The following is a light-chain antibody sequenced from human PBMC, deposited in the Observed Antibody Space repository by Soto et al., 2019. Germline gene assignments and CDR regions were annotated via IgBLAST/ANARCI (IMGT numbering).Light chain of an antibody. CDR2: GAS. CDR3: QQYGSSPLT. Sequence: DIVLTRSPSTQCLSPRGRPTLSRKASQSVSSSYLAWYQQKPGQAPRLLIYGASSRATGIPDRFSGSGSGTDFTLTISSLEPEDFAVYDCQQYGSSPLTVGGGTKGDIK. CDR1: QSVSSSY. V-gene: IGKV3-20*01. J-gene: IGKJ4*01.